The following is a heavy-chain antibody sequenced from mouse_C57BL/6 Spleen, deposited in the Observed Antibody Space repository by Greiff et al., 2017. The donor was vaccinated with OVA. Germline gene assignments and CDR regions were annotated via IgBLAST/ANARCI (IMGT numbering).Heavy chain of an antibody. Sequence: LVESGPELVKPGASVKISCKASGYAFSSSWLNWVKQRPGTGLEWIGRIYPGDGDTNYTGKFKGKATLTADKSSSTADMQLSSLTSGDTAVYFCERGGDGYLWGQGTLVTVSA. V-gene: IGHV1-82*01. CDR1: GYAFSSSW. J-gene: IGHJ3*01. D-gene: IGHD2-3*01. CDR2: IYPGDGDT. CDR3: ERGGDGYL.